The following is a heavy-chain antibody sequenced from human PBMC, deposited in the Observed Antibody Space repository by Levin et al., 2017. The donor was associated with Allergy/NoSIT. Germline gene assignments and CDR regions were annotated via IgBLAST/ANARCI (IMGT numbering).Heavy chain of an antibody. J-gene: IGHJ6*02. D-gene: IGHD3-10*01. V-gene: IGHV1-2*02. CDR2: FNPNSGDT. CDR1: GYTLTGYY. CDR3: ARMYYYGSGSSRVGSIWFHIGMDV. Sequence: ASVKVSCKASGYTLTGYYMHWVRQAPGQGLEWMGWFNPNSGDTNYAQKFQGRVTMTRDTSISTAYMELSRLRFADTAVYYCARMYYYGSGSSRVGSIWFHIGMDVWGQGTTVTVSS.